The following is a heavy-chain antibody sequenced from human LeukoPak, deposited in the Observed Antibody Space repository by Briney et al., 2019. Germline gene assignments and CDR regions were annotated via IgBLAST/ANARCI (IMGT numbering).Heavy chain of an antibody. CDR1: GYTFTGYY. V-gene: IGHV1-2*02. CDR2: INPNSGGT. J-gene: IGHJ2*01. Sequence: ASVKVSCKASGYTFTGYYIHWVRQAPGQGLEWMGWINPNSGGTNYAQKFQGRVTMTRDTSISTAYMELSSLRSDDTAIYYCARPLTTSGWYFDLWGRGTLVTVSS. CDR3: ARPLTTSGWYFDL. D-gene: IGHD1-14*01.